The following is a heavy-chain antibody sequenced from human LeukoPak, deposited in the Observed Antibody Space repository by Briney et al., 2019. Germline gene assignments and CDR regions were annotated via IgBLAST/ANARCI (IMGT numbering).Heavy chain of an antibody. Sequence: GGTLRISCAASGFTLSSCGMHWVRQASSKGLEWVAVISYDGSNKYYADSVKGRFTISRDNSKNTLYLQMNSLRAEDTAVYYCAKDGSGSYYSYYFDYWGQGTLVTVSS. J-gene: IGHJ4*02. CDR2: ISYDGSNK. CDR3: AKDGSGSYYSYYFDY. D-gene: IGHD3-10*01. V-gene: IGHV3-30*18. CDR1: GFTLSSCG.